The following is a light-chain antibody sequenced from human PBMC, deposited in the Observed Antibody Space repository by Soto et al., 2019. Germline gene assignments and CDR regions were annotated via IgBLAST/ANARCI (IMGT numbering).Light chain of an antibody. V-gene: IGLV2-14*02. CDR3: SSYTTRNTVL. Sequence: QSALTQPASVSGSPGQSITISCTGTSSDVGSYNLVSWYQQHPGKAPKLMIYEGSKRPSGVSNRFSGSESGNTASLTISGLQAEDEADYYCSSYTTRNTVLFGGGTKLTVL. CDR2: EGS. J-gene: IGLJ2*01. CDR1: SSDVGSYNL.